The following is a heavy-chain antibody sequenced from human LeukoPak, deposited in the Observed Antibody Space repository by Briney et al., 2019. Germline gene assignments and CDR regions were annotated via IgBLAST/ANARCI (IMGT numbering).Heavy chain of an antibody. CDR2: IYYSGST. CDR1: GGSISSYY. CDR3: ARDRNYYDSSGYYYPFDY. J-gene: IGHJ4*02. D-gene: IGHD3-22*01. Sequence: PSETLSLTCTVSGGSISSYYWSWIRQPPGKGLEWIGYIYYSGSTYYNPSLKSRVTISVDTSKNQFSLKLSSVTAADTAVYYCARDRNYYDSSGYYYPFDYWGQGTLVTVSS. V-gene: IGHV4-59*12.